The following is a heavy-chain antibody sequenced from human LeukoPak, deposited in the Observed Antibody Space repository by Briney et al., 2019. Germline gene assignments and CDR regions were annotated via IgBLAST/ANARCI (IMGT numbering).Heavy chain of an antibody. Sequence: GSLRLSCGASGFTLRNYWMQWVRQAPGKGLVWVSRINSDGTMTNYADSVKGRFTISRDNAKNTLHLQMNSLRAEDTAVYYGARGLAVAGNCMDVWGQGTTVTVSS. J-gene: IGHJ6*02. CDR2: INSDGTMT. CDR3: ARGLAVAGNCMDV. CDR1: GFTLRNYW. D-gene: IGHD6-19*01. V-gene: IGHV3-74*01.